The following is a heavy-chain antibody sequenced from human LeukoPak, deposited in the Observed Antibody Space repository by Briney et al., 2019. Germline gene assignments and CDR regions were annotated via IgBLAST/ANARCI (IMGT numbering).Heavy chain of an antibody. J-gene: IGHJ6*03. CDR3: AKSGCSSTSCYYYYYMDV. CDR2: ISWDGGST. CDR1: GFTFDDYA. D-gene: IGHD2-2*01. Sequence: GGSLRLSCAASGFTFDDYAMHWVRQAPGKGLEWVSLISWDGGSTYYADSVKGRFTISRDNSKNSLYLQMNSLRAEDTALYYCAKSGCSSTSCYYYYYMDVWGKGTTVTVSS. V-gene: IGHV3-43D*03.